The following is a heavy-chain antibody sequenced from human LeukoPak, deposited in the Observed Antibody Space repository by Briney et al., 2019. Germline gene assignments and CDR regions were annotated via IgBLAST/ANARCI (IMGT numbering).Heavy chain of an antibody. V-gene: IGHV1-46*01. D-gene: IGHD4-23*01. Sequence: GASVKVSCKASGYTFTSYYMHWVRQAPGQGLEWMGIINPSGGSTSYAQKFQGRVTMTRDMSTSTVYMELSSLRSEDTAVYYCARDDGGGYGGNSKPGWFDPWGQGTLVTVSS. CDR3: ARDDGGGYGGNSKPGWFDP. J-gene: IGHJ5*02. CDR2: INPSGGST. CDR1: GYTFTSYY.